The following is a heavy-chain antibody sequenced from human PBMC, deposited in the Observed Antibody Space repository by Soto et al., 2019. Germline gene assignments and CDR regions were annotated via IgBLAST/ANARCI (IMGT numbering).Heavy chain of an antibody. CDR3: ARLGMFDP. CDR1: GASLNSYY. D-gene: IGHD1-20*01. V-gene: IGHV4-39*01. CDR2: IYYSGST. Sequence: WETLSLTCTVSGASLNSYYWGWIRQPPGKGLEWIGSIYYSGSTYYNPSLKSRVTISVDTSKNQSSLKLSSVTAADTAVYYCARLGMFDPWGQGTLVTVSS. J-gene: IGHJ5*02.